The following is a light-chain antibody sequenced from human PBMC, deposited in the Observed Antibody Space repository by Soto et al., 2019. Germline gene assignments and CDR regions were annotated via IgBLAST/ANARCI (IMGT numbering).Light chain of an antibody. Sequence: EIVLAHAPGTLSFSPGERATLSFRASQSVSSYLAWYQQKPGQPPRLLIYDASKRATGIPARFSGSGSGTDFTLTISSLEAEDFAVYYCHQRSNWLDTFGQGTKVDIK. CDR2: DAS. J-gene: IGKJ1*01. CDR1: QSVSSY. V-gene: IGKV3-11*01. CDR3: HQRSNWLDT.